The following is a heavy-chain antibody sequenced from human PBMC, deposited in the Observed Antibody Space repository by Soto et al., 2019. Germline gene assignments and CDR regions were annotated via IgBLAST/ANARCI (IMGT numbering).Heavy chain of an antibody. CDR3: AKLDTSGDMPTMAAAETH. Sequence: QVQLVEFGGGVVQPGGSLGLSCVASGFSFSAYGMHWVRQSPGKGLEWVAVMSYDGSKKYYLDSVKGRFTISRDNSQNTLFLQMNTLRPEDSALYYCAKLDTSGDMPTMAAAETHWGQGTLVTVSS. D-gene: IGHD6-13*01. J-gene: IGHJ1*01. CDR1: GFSFSAYG. CDR2: MSYDGSKK. V-gene: IGHV3-30*18.